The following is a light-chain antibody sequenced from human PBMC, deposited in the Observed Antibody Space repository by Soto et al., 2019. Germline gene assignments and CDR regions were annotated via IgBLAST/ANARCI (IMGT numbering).Light chain of an antibody. Sequence: DIQMTQSPSSLSASVGDRVTITWQASQNINNYLNWYRQKPGRAPKLLIYDASNLEAGVPSRFRGSGSGTDFTFTISRLQPEDIATYYCQQYENLPTFGQGTRLEIK. CDR1: QNINNY. CDR2: DAS. CDR3: QQYENLPT. V-gene: IGKV1-33*01. J-gene: IGKJ5*01.